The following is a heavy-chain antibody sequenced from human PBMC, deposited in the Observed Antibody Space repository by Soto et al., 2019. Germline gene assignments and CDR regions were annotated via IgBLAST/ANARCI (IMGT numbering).Heavy chain of an antibody. J-gene: IGHJ4*02. V-gene: IGHV1-18*01. CDR2: ISAYNGNT. D-gene: IGHD4-17*01. CDR3: ARDASPYGDYSGFDY. Sequence: QVQLVQSGAEVKKPGASVKVSCKASGYTFTSYGISWVRQAPGQGLEWMGWISAYNGNTNYAQKLQGRVTMTTGTATSTAYMELRSLRSDDTAVYYCARDASPYGDYSGFDYWGQGTLVTVSS. CDR1: GYTFTSYG.